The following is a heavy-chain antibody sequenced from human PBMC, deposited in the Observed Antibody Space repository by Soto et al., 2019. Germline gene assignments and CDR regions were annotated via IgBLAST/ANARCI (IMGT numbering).Heavy chain of an antibody. V-gene: IGHV4-59*01. J-gene: IGHJ4*02. CDR3: ARRYGGNFDY. Sequence: QVQLQESGPGLVKPSETLCLTCTVSGGSINNYYWSWIRQPPGKGLEWIGYIYYSGSTNYNPSLKSRVTISVDTSKNQFSLKLSSVTAADTAVYYCARRYGGNFDYWGQGTLVTVSS. CDR1: GGSINNYY. CDR2: IYYSGST. D-gene: IGHD1-26*01.